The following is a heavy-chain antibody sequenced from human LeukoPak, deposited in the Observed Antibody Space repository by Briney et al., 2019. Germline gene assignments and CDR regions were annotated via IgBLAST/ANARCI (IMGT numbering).Heavy chain of an antibody. D-gene: IGHD4-23*01. CDR3: ARDPDGGNTLDY. CDR2: INYDGNNK. Sequence: GGSLRLSCAASRFPFSSYGMHWVRQAPGKGLEWVAFINYDGNNKYYADSVKGRFTISRDNSKNSLYLQINSLGAEDTAVYYCARDPDGGNTLDYWGQGTLVTVSS. V-gene: IGHV3-30*02. CDR1: RFPFSSYG. J-gene: IGHJ4*02.